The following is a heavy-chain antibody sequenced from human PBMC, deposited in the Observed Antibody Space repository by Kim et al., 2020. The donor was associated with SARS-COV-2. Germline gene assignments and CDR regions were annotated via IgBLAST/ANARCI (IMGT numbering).Heavy chain of an antibody. V-gene: IGHV5-51*01. CDR2: T. CDR3: ARHHNYGDYKY. J-gene: IGHJ4*02. Sequence: TRYSPSFQGQVTISADKSISTAYLQWSSLKASDTAMYYCARHHNYGDYKYWGQGTLVTVSS. D-gene: IGHD4-17*01.